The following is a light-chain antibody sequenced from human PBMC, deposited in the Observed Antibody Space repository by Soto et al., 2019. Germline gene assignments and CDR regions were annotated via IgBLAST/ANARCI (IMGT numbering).Light chain of an antibody. Sequence: DIQMTQSPSTLSASVGDRVTITCRASQSISRSLAWYQQKPGKAPNLLIYDASSLESGVPSRFSGSGFGTEFTPPIRSPQPDDFATYYCQQYNSYLLTFGPGTKVDIK. CDR3: QQYNSYLLT. CDR2: DAS. CDR1: QSISRS. V-gene: IGKV1-5*01. J-gene: IGKJ3*01.